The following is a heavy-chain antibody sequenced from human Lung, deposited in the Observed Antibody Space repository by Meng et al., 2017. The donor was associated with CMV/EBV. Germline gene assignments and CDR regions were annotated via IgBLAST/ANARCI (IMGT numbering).Heavy chain of an antibody. CDR2: IYSGGST. CDR3: ARDRGYSYGSLGMDV. Sequence: ESXKISXAASGFTVSSHYMSWVRQAPGKGLEWVSVIYSGGSTYYADSVKGRFTISRDNSKNTLYLQMNSLRAEDTAVYYCARDRGYSYGSLGMDVWGQGXTVTVSS. V-gene: IGHV3-53*01. CDR1: GFTVSSHY. J-gene: IGHJ6*02. D-gene: IGHD5-18*01.